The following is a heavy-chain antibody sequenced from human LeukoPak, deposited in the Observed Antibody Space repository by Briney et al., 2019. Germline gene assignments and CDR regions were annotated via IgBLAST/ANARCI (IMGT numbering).Heavy chain of an antibody. CDR3: AKDPGPYADYYFDY. J-gene: IGHJ4*02. V-gene: IGHV3-30*02. CDR1: GFTFNTYS. D-gene: IGHD4-17*01. Sequence: GGSLRLSCAASGFTFNTYSMNWVRQAPGKGPEWVAFIRYDGSKKYYADSVKGRFTISRDNSKNTLYLQMNSLRAEDTAVYYCAKDPGPYADYYFDYWGQGTLVTVSS. CDR2: IRYDGSKK.